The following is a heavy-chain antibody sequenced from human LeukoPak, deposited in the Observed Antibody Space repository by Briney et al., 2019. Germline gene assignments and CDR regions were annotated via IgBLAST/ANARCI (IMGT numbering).Heavy chain of an antibody. V-gene: IGHV3-64*01. CDR2: ISDNGDST. CDR3: ARDGADCGSAGCYSNLFDY. J-gene: IGHJ4*02. CDR1: GFTFSAYA. D-gene: IGHD2-2*01. Sequence: SGGSLRLSCAASGFTFSAYAMNWVRQAPGKGLEYVSAISDNGDSTYYANSVKGRFTISRDNSKNTVYLQMGSLRAEDMAVYYCARDGADCGSAGCYSNLFDYWGQGTLVTVSS.